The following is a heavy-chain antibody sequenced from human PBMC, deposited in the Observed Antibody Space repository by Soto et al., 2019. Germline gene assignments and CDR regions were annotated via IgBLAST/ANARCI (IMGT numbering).Heavy chain of an antibody. D-gene: IGHD3-3*01. CDR1: GFTFSSYS. V-gene: IGHV3-21*01. Sequence: GGSLRLSCAASGFTFSSYSMNWVRQAPGKGLEWVSSISSSSSYIYYADSVKGRFTISRDNAKNSLYLQMNSLRAEDTAVYYCARDKRDQRITIFGVVISAFDIWGQGTMVT. CDR2: ISSSSSYI. CDR3: ARDKRDQRITIFGVVISAFDI. J-gene: IGHJ3*02.